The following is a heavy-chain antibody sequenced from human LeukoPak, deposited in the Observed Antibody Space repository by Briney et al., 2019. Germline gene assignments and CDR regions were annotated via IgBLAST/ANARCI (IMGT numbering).Heavy chain of an antibody. J-gene: IGHJ4*02. D-gene: IGHD3-16*01. CDR2: IYSGGST. Sequence: GGSLRLSCAASGFTVSSNYMSWVRQAPGKGLEWGSVIYSGGSTSYADSVKGRFTISRDNSKNTLYLQVNSLRAEDTAVYYCVKGGNGPFDYWGQGTLVTVSS. CDR1: GFTVSSNY. CDR3: VKGGNGPFDY. V-gene: IGHV3-53*01.